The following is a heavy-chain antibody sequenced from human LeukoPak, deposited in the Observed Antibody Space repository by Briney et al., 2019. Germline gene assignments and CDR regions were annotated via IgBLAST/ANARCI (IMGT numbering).Heavy chain of an antibody. J-gene: IGHJ3*01. Sequence: ASAKASCKASGYTFTSYGISWVRQAPGQGLEWMGWISAYNGNTNYAQKLQGRVTMTTDTSTSTAYMELRRLRSDDTAVYYCARDRRFRSGISVTALDAFGVWGPVTRVTVSS. CDR2: ISAYNGNT. D-gene: IGHD3-3*01. CDR1: GYTFTSYG. V-gene: IGHV1-18*01. CDR3: ARDRRFRSGISVTALDAFGV.